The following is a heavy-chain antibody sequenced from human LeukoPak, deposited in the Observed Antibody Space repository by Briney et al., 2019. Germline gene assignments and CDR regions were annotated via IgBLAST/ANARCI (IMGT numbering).Heavy chain of an antibody. V-gene: IGHV3-48*03. CDR2: ISSSGSTI. Sequence: PGGSLRLSCAASGFTFSSYEMNWVRQAPGKGLEWVSYISSSGSTIYYADSVKGRFTISRDNAKNSLYLQMSSLRAEDTAVYYCARVPDNSNYGSFDYWGQGTLVTVSS. CDR1: GFTFSSYE. CDR3: ARVPDNSNYGSFDY. J-gene: IGHJ4*02. D-gene: IGHD4-11*01.